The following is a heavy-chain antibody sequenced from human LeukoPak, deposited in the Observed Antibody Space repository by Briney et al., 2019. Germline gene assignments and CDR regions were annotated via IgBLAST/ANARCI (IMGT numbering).Heavy chain of an antibody. V-gene: IGHV3-30*04. Sequence: GRSLRLSCAASGFTFSSYAMHWVRQAPGKGLEWVAVISYDESNKYYADSVKGRFTISRDNSKNTLYLQMNSLRAEDTAVYYCARDSVDGSGSQFDYWGQGTLVTVSS. CDR1: GFTFSSYA. D-gene: IGHD3-10*01. CDR3: ARDSVDGSGSQFDY. J-gene: IGHJ4*02. CDR2: ISYDESNK.